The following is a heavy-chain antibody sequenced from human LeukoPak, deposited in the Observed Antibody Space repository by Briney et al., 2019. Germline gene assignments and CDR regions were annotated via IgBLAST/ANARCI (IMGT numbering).Heavy chain of an antibody. CDR2: INPSSGST. V-gene: IGHV1-46*01. D-gene: IGHD1-26*01. J-gene: IGHJ4*02. CDR3: ARAYSGSYGYDY. Sequence: ASVKVSCKASGYTFTSYAMNWVRQAPGQGLEWMGIINPSSGSTNYAQKFQGRVTMTRDTSTSTVYMELSSLRSEDSAVYYCARAYSGSYGYDYWGQGTLVSVSS. CDR1: GYTFTSYA.